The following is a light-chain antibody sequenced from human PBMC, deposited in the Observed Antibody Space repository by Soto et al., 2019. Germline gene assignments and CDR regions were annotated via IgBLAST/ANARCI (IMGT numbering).Light chain of an antibody. V-gene: IGKV4-1*01. CDR2: WAS. J-gene: IGKJ4*01. CDR1: HSVLFGSNNY. Sequence: DFVMTQSPDSLAVSLGERATINCKSSHSVLFGSNNYLAWYQQKSGQPPKLLINWASTRESGVPDRFSGSGSGTDFTLTIISLQAEDVAVYYCQRYYGTPLTFGGGTKVEIK. CDR3: QRYYGTPLT.